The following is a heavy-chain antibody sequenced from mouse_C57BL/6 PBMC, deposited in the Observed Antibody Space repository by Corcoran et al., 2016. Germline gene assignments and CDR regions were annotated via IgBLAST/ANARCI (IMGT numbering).Heavy chain of an antibody. CDR1: GYTFTDYN. Sequence: EVQLQQSGPELVKPGASVKIPCKASGYTFTDYNMDWVKQSHGKSLEWIGDINPNNGGTIYNQKFKGKATLTVDKSSSTAYMELRSLTSEDTAVYYCARNPPYGSSPSWYFDVWGTGTTVTVSS. V-gene: IGHV1-18*01. CDR3: ARNPPYGSSPSWYFDV. CDR2: INPNNGGT. D-gene: IGHD1-1*01. J-gene: IGHJ1*03.